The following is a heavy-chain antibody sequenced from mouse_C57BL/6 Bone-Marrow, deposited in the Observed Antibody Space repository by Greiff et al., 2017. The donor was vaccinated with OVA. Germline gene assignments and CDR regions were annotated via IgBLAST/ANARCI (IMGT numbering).Heavy chain of an antibody. CDR3: ARSGYYGSSYGY. CDR2: LDPSDSYT. D-gene: IGHD1-1*01. J-gene: IGHJ2*01. Sequence: VQLQQPGAELVMPGASVTLSCKASGYTFTSYWMHWVKQRPGQGLEWIGELDPSDSYTNYNQKFKGKSTLTVDKSSSTAYMQLSSLTSEDSAVYYCARSGYYGSSYGYWGQGTTLTVSS. CDR1: GYTFTSYW. V-gene: IGHV1-69*01.